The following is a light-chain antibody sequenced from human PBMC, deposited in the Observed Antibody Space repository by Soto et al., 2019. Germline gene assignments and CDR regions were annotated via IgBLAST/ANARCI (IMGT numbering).Light chain of an antibody. CDR2: AAS. CDR1: QSISTF. V-gene: IGKV1-39*01. CDR3: QQSYSTPRT. J-gene: IGKJ3*01. Sequence: DIQMTQSPSSLSASVGASVTISCRASQSISTFLNWYQQKPGKAPKLLMYAASSLQGGVPSRFSASGSGTDFTLTSSSLQPEDFATYFCQQSYSTPRTFGHGTRVDIK.